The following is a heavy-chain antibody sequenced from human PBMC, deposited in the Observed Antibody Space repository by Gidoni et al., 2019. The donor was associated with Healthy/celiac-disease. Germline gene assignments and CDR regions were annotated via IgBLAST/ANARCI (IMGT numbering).Heavy chain of an antibody. D-gene: IGHD3-22*01. J-gene: IGHJ4*02. CDR3: ARGAYYYDSSGPFDY. CDR2: ISYDGSNK. V-gene: IGHV3-30-3*01. Sequence: KGLEWVAVISYDGSNKYYADSVKGRFTISRDNSKNTLYLQMNSLRAEDTAVYYCARGAYYYDSSGPFDYWGQGTLVTVSS.